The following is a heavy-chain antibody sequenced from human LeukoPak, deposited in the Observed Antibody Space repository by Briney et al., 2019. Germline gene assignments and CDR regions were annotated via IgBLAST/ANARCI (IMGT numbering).Heavy chain of an antibody. CDR3: ARVTYSTSPTPFDY. D-gene: IGHD2-15*01. CDR2: ISSSGTAI. J-gene: IGHJ4*02. CDR1: GFTFSMIT. V-gene: IGHV3-48*01. Sequence: PGGSLRLSCAASGFTFSMITMFWVRQAPGKGPEWVSSISSSGTAIYYADSVKGRFTISRDNAKNSLYLEMNSLRAEDTAVYYCARVTYSTSPTPFDYWGQGTLVTVSS.